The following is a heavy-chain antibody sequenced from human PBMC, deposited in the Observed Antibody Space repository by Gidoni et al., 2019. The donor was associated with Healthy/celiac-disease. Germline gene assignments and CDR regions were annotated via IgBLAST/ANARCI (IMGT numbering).Heavy chain of an antibody. D-gene: IGHD5-18*01. CDR3: ARASFRYSYALGY. CDR2: INHSGST. V-gene: IGHV4-34*01. CDR1: GGSFSGYY. J-gene: IGHJ4*02. Sequence: QVQLQQRGAGLLKPSDTLSPTCAVYGGSFSGYYWSWIRQPPGKGLEWIGEINHSGSTNYNPSLKSRVTISVDTSKNQFSLKLSSVTAADTAVYYCARASFRYSYALGYWGQGTLVTVSS.